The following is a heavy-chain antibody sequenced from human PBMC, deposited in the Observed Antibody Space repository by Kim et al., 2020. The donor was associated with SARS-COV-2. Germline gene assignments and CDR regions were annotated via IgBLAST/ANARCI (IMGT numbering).Heavy chain of an antibody. Sequence: GGSLRLSCAASAFIFSNYWMSWVRQAPGKGLEWVAIIKRDGSEKYYVDSVRGRLTISRDNTERSVFLQMNSLRVEDTAVYYCVRDVSYYYDNNSEFGLDVWAQGTTVPVSS. CDR1: AFIFSNYW. CDR3: VRDVSYYYDNNSEFGLDV. V-gene: IGHV3-7*03. CDR2: IKRDGSEK. D-gene: IGHD3-22*01. J-gene: IGHJ6*02.